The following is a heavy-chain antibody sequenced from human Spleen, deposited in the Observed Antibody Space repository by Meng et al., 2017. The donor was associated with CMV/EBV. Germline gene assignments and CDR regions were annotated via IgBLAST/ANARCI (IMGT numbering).Heavy chain of an antibody. CDR2: IYWDDDK. V-gene: IGHV2-5*02. J-gene: IGHJ4*02. CDR3: AHRPLITTWYYFDY. Sequence: QITLKESVPTLVKPTQTLTLTCTFPGFSLSTNAVGVGWIRQPPGKALEWLALIYWDDDKRYSPSLKSRLTITKDTSKNQVVLTMTNMDPVDTATYYCAHRPLITTWYYFDYWGQGTLVTVSS. CDR1: GFSLSTNAVG. D-gene: IGHD1-14*01.